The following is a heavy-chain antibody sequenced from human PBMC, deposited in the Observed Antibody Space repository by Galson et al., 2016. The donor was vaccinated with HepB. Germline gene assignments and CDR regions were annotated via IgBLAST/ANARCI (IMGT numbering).Heavy chain of an antibody. D-gene: IGHD1-14*01. CDR2: IKPSGGNT. J-gene: IGHJ4*02. V-gene: IGHV1-46*02. Sequence: SVKVSCKASGYTFNTYNMHWVRQAPGQGLELMGIIKPSGGNTIYAQKFQDRITMTRDTSTSTVYMELISLRSEDTAVYYCARELDHSFYFDYGGQGTLLTVSS. CDR3: ARELDHSFYFDY. CDR1: GYTFNTYN.